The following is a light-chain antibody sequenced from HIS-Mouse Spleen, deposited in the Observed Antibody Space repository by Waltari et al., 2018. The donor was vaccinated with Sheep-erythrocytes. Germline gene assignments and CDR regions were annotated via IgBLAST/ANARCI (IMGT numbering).Light chain of an antibody. Sequence: DIVMTQSPLSLPVTPGEPASISCRSSQSLLHSNGYNYLDWYLQKPGQSPQLLIYLGSNRASGVPARFSGSGSGTHFTLKISRVEAEDFGVYYCMPALQTPRTFGQGTKVEIK. V-gene: IGKV2-28*01. CDR2: LGS. J-gene: IGKJ1*01. CDR3: MPALQTPRT. CDR1: QSLLHSNGYNY.